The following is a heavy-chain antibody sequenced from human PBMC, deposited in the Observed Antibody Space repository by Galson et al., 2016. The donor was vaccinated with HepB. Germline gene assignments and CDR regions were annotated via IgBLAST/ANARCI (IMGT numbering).Heavy chain of an antibody. CDR1: GGSVSSSSYY. CDR2: IYHSGNT. D-gene: IGHD3-10*01. V-gene: IGHV4-39*07. Sequence: ETLSLTCIVSGGSVSSSSYYWGWIRQPPGKGLEWIGSIYHSGNTYYNASLNSRVTISVDTSKNQFSLKLASVTAADTAMYYCARDGRLGEKGLYDFWGQGTLVTVSS. CDR3: ARDGRLGEKGLYDF. J-gene: IGHJ4*02.